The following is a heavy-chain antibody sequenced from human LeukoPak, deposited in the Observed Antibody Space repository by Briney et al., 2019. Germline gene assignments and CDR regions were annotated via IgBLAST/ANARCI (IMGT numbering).Heavy chain of an antibody. V-gene: IGHV4-39*07. J-gene: IGHJ3*02. CDR2: IYYSGST. D-gene: IGHD3-22*01. CDR1: GGSISSSSYY. CDR3: ARVRFDSSGYYYRLGAFDI. Sequence: SETLSLTCTVSGGSISSSSYYWGWIRQPPGKGLEWIGSIYYSGSTYYNPSLKSRVTISVDTSKNQFSLKLSSVTAADTAVYYCARVRFDSSGYYYRLGAFDIWGQGTMVTVSS.